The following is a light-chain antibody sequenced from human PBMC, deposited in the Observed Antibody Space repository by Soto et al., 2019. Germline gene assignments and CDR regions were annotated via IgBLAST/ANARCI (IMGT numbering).Light chain of an antibody. Sequence: QSELTQAASVSGSPGQSITISCTGTSSDVGNYNLVSWYQQHPGKAPKLMIYEGTKRPSGVSNRFSGSKSGNTASLTISGLQAEDEADYYCCSYAGSSFYVFGTGTKVTVL. CDR1: SSDVGNYNL. CDR2: EGT. V-gene: IGLV2-23*01. J-gene: IGLJ1*01. CDR3: CSYAGSSFYV.